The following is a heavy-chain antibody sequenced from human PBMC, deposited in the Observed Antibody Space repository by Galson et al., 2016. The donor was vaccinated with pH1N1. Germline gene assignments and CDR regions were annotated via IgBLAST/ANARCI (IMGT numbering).Heavy chain of an antibody. CDR3: ARAPADPGYSYSYMDV. CDR1: EYSFTSYW. CDR2: IFPGDSDT. J-gene: IGHJ6*03. Sequence: QSGAEVKKPGESLKISCKGSEYSFTSYWIGWVRQMPGKGLEWMGIIFPGDSDTRYSPSFQGQVTISADKSISTAYLQWNSLRASDTAIYYCARAPADPGYSYSYMDVWGKGTTVSVSS. D-gene: IGHD2-21*01. V-gene: IGHV5-51*03.